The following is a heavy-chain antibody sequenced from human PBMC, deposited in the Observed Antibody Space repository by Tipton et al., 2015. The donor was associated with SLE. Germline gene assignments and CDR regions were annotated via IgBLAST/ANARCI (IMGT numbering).Heavy chain of an antibody. J-gene: IGHJ4*02. CDR2: IYPGDSDT. V-gene: IGHV5-51*03. D-gene: IGHD1-26*01. Sequence: QLVQSGAEVKKPGESLKISCKGSGYIFATSWIGWVRQMPGKGLEWMGIIYPGDSDTKYSPTFQGQVTFSADKSLNTAYLQWSSLKASDTAIYYCATYSGSRGYHFDYWGQGTLVTVSS. CDR3: ATYSGSRGYHFDY. CDR1: GYIFATSW.